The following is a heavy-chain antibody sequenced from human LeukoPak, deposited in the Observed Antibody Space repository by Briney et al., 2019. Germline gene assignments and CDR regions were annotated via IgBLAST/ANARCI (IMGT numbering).Heavy chain of an antibody. J-gene: IGHJ4*02. Sequence: SVKVSCKASGGTFSSYTISWVRQAPGQGLECMGRIIPILGIANYAQKFQGRVTITADKSTSTAYMELSSLRSEDTAVYYCARPGRVGANHNYFDYWGQGTLVTVSS. CDR1: GGTFSSYT. CDR2: IIPILGIA. D-gene: IGHD1-26*01. V-gene: IGHV1-69*02. CDR3: ARPGRVGANHNYFDY.